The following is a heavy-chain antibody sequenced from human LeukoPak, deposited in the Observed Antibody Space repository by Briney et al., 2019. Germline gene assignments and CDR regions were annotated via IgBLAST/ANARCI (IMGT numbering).Heavy chain of an antibody. D-gene: IGHD6-6*01. Sequence: GGSLRLSCAASGFSFSTYYMAWIRQAPGKGLEWVAFISSSTTSTNYADSVKGRFTVSRDNAKNSLSLQMSSLGVEDTGVYYCTSNMAANYHYFYGIDVWGQGTTVTVSS. CDR1: GFSFSTYY. CDR2: ISSSTTST. V-gene: IGHV3-11*03. CDR3: TSNMAANYHYFYGIDV. J-gene: IGHJ6*02.